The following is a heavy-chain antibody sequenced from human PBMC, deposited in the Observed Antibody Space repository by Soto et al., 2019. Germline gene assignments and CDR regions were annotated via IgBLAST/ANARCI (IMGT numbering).Heavy chain of an antibody. CDR3: ARRYGGNFAY. J-gene: IGHJ4*02. D-gene: IGHD3-16*01. V-gene: IGHV4-59*01. CDR1: GGSISSYY. CDR2: IYYSGST. Sequence: QVQLQESGPGLVKPSETLSLTCTVSGGSISSYYWSWIRQPPGKGLEWIGYIYYSGSTNYNPSLKRRVTISVDTSKNQFSLKLSSVTAADTAVYYCARRYGGNFAYWGQGTLVTVSS.